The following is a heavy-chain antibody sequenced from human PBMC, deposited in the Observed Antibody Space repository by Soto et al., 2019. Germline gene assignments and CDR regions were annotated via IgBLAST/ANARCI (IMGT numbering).Heavy chain of an antibody. J-gene: IGHJ4*02. CDR3: AKGGAYSNYGSLFY. Sequence: PGGSLRLSCAASGFTFSSYGMHWVRQAPGKGLEWVAVISYDGSNKYYADSVKGRFTISRDNSKNTLYLQMNSLRAEDTAVYYCAKGGAYSNYGSLFYWGQGTLVNVSS. CDR2: ISYDGSNK. V-gene: IGHV3-30*18. D-gene: IGHD4-4*01. CDR1: GFTFSSYG.